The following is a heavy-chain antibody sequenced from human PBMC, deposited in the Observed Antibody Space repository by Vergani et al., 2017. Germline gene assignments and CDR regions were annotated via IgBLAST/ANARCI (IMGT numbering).Heavy chain of an antibody. CDR2: IIPSFGTA. J-gene: IGHJ4*02. CDR1: GGTFSSYA. Sequence: QVQLVQSGAEVKKPGSSVKVSCKASGGTFSSYAISWVRQAPGQGLEWMGRIIPSFGTANYAQTFQGSVTITADESKSTAYMELSSLRSEDTAVYYCARDAVPTSRETIVVVTYFDYWGQGTLVTVSS. D-gene: IGHD3-22*01. V-gene: IGHV1-69*18. CDR3: ARDAVPTSRETIVVVTYFDY.